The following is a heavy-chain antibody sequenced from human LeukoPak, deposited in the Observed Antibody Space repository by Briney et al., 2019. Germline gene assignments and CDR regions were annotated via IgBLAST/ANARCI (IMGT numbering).Heavy chain of an antibody. Sequence: SVKVSCKASGGTFSSYAISWVRQAPGQGLEWMGGIIPIFGTANYAQMFQGRVTITADESTSTAYMELSSLRSEDTAVYYCARSYCSSTSCPSDDAFDIWGQGTMVTVSS. CDR2: IIPIFGTA. V-gene: IGHV1-69*01. J-gene: IGHJ3*02. CDR1: GGTFSSYA. CDR3: ARSYCSSTSCPSDDAFDI. D-gene: IGHD2-2*01.